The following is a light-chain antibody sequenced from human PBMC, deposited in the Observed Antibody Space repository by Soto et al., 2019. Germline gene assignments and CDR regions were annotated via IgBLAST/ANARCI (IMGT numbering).Light chain of an antibody. J-gene: IGKJ5*01. Sequence: DIQMTQSPPSLSASVGDRVTITCRASQGIYNYLAWYQQKPGKAPKLLIYAASTLEAGVPSRFSGSGSGTDFTLTISSLQPEDVATYYCHKYNSALLTFGQGTRLEIK. CDR3: HKYNSALLT. V-gene: IGKV1-27*01. CDR1: QGIYNY. CDR2: AAS.